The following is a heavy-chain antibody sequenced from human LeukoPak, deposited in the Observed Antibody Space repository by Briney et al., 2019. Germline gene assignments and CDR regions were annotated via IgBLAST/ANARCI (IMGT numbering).Heavy chain of an antibody. J-gene: IGHJ4*02. Sequence: SETLSLTCAVYGGSFSGYYWSWIRQPPGKGLEWIGEIKHSGSTNYNPSLKSRVTISVDTSKNQFSLKLSSVTAADTAVYYCASDVRDGYLGYWGQGTLVTVSS. CDR1: GGSFSGYY. V-gene: IGHV4-34*01. CDR3: ASDVRDGYLGY. CDR2: IKHSGST. D-gene: IGHD5-24*01.